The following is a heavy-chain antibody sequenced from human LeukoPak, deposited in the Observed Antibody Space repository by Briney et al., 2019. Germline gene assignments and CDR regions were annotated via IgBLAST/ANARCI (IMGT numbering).Heavy chain of an antibody. D-gene: IGHD1-26*01. Sequence: ASVKVSCKASGYTFTSYGISWVRQAPGQGLEWMGWISAYNGNTNYAQKLQGRVTMTTDTSTSTAYMELRSLRSDDTAVYYCASSIWGSRVGRAFDIWGQGTMVTVSS. CDR1: GYTFTSYG. J-gene: IGHJ3*02. CDR3: ASSIWGSRVGRAFDI. V-gene: IGHV1-18*01. CDR2: ISAYNGNT.